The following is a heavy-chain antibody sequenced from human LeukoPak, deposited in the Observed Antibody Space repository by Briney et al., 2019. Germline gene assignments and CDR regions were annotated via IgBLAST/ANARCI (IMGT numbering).Heavy chain of an antibody. V-gene: IGHV1-69*13. CDR3: ARGLIYDSSGYYWFDP. CDR1: GGTFSSYA. Sequence: SVKVSCKASGGTFSSYAISWVRQAPGQGLEWMGGIIPIFGTADYAQKFQGRVTITADESTSTAYMELSSLRSEDTAVYYCARGLIYDSSGYYWFDPWGQGTLVTVSS. J-gene: IGHJ5*02. CDR2: IIPIFGTA. D-gene: IGHD3-22*01.